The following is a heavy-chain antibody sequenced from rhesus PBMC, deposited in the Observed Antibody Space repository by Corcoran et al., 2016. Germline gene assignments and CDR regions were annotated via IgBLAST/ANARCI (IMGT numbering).Heavy chain of an antibody. D-gene: IGHD4-23*01. V-gene: IGHV4-160*01. CDR3: ARVARYSTLLDS. Sequence: QVQLQESGPGLVKPSETLSLTCAVSGGSISSNYRSWIRQPPGKGLEWIWSIYGSSGSTYDNPSLKSRVIISTDTSKNQFSLKLSFVTAADTAVYYCARVARYSTLLDSWGQGVVVTVSS. J-gene: IGHJ6*01. CDR2: IYGSSGST. CDR1: GGSISSNY.